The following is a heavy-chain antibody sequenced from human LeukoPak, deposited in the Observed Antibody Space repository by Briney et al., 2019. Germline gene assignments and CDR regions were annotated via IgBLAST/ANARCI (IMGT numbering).Heavy chain of an antibody. D-gene: IGHD6-19*01. Sequence: GGSLRLSCAASGFTFSSYSMNWVRQAPGKGLEWVSYISSSSSTIYYADSVKGRFTISRDNAKNSLYLQMNSLRADDTAFYYCARSSGWLVSDWGQGTLVTVSS. CDR3: ARSSGWLVSD. J-gene: IGHJ4*02. CDR2: ISSSSSTI. CDR1: GFTFSSYS. V-gene: IGHV3-48*01.